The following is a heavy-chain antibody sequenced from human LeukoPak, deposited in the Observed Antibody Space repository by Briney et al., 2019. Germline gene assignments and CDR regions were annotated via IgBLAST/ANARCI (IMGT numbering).Heavy chain of an antibody. J-gene: IGHJ1*01. CDR1: RFTFTDYW. Sequence: GGSLRLSCAASRFTFTDYWVHWVRQAPGKGLLWVSHINGDGTNIKYADSVRGRFTMSRDNAKNTVYLQINSLRAEDTAVYYCTRTYRSTLAEYFHHWGQGTLVTVSS. V-gene: IGHV3-74*03. D-gene: IGHD6-13*01. CDR3: TRTYRSTLAEYFHH. CDR2: INGDGTNI.